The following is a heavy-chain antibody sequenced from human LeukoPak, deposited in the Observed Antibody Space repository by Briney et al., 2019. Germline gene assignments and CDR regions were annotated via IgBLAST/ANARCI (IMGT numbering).Heavy chain of an antibody. CDR3: ASDYYGSGSFDY. Sequence: SETLSLTCAVYGGSFSGCYWSWIRQPPGKGLEWIGEINHSGSTNYNPSLKSRVTISVDTSKNQFSLKLSSVTAADTAVYYCASDYYGSGSFDYWGQGTLATVSS. CDR1: GGSFSGCY. D-gene: IGHD3-10*01. V-gene: IGHV4-34*01. J-gene: IGHJ4*02. CDR2: INHSGST.